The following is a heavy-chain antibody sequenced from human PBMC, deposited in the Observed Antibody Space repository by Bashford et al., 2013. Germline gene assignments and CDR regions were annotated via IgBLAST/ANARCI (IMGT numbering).Heavy chain of an antibody. CDR1: GYTFTSYG. CDR2: ISAYNGNT. CDR3: ARVQYYYDSSGYPGY. D-gene: IGHD3-22*01. Sequence: ASVKVSCKASGYTFTSYGISWVRQAPGQGLEWMGWISAYNGNTNYAQKLQGRVTMTTDTSTSTAYMELRSLRSDDTAVYYCARVQYYYDSSGYPGYWGQGTLVTVSS. V-gene: IGHV1-18*01. J-gene: IGHJ4*02.